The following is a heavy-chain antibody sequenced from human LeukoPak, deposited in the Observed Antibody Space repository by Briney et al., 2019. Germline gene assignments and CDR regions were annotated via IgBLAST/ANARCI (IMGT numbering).Heavy chain of an antibody. Sequence: GGSLRLSCAASGFTFSTYWMSWVRQAPGKGLEWVANVKQDGSEKYYVDSVKGRFSTSRDNAKNTLYLQTNSLRVEDTAVYYCARGRPHGNDYWGQGTLVTVSS. V-gene: IGHV3-7*01. CDR2: VKQDGSEK. D-gene: IGHD4-23*01. CDR1: GFTFSTYW. CDR3: ARGRPHGNDY. J-gene: IGHJ4*02.